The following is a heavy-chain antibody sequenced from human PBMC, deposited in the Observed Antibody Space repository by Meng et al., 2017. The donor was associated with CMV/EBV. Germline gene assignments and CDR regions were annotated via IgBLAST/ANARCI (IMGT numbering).Heavy chain of an antibody. CDR2: ISSSSSYI. V-gene: IGHV3-21*01. J-gene: IGHJ4*02. Sequence: EVQLVGSGGGRVRPGGSLRFACAASGFTFSSYSMNWVRQAPGKGLEWVSSISSSSSYIYYADSVKGRFTISRDNAKNSLYLQMNSLRAEDTAVYYCARDRVEMATINYFDYWGQGTLVTVSS. D-gene: IGHD5-24*01. CDR1: GFTFSSYS. CDR3: ARDRVEMATINYFDY.